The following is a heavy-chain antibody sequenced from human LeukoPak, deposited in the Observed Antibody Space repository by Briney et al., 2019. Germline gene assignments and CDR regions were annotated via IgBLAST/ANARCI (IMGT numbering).Heavy chain of an antibody. V-gene: IGHV4-34*01. D-gene: IGHD3-22*01. J-gene: IGHJ4*02. Sequence: GSLRLSCAVYGGSFSGYYWSWIRQPPGKGLEWIGEINHSGSTNYNPSLKSRVTISVDTSKNQFSLKLSSVTAADTAVYYCARGDSSGYYYYWGQGTLVTVSS. CDR3: ARGDSSGYYYY. CDR1: GGSFSGYY. CDR2: INHSGST.